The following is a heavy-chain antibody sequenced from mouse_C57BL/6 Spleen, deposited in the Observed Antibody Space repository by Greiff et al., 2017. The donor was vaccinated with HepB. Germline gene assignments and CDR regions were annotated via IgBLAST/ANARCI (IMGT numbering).Heavy chain of an antibody. D-gene: IGHD1-1*01. J-gene: IGHJ3*01. CDR2: IYPEDGDT. CDR1: GFNIKDYY. V-gene: IGHV14-1*01. CDR3: TTDYYGSSYGAWFAY. Sequence: VQLLQSGAEFVRPGASVKLSCTASGFNIKDYYMHWVKPRPEKGLEWIGRIYPEDGDTEYAPKFQGKATMTADTSSNTAYLQLSSLTSEDTAVYYCTTDYYGSSYGAWFAYWGQGTLVTVSA.